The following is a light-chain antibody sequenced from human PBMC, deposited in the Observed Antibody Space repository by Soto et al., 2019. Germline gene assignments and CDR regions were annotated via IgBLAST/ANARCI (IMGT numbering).Light chain of an antibody. CDR1: QSVSSN. V-gene: IGKV3-15*01. CDR3: QQDSNWPLT. J-gene: IGKJ4*01. CDR2: GAA. Sequence: IMLTQSPPPLSGLPGGRPTVTCRASQSVSSNLAWYQQKPGQAPRLLIYGAATRATRIPARFSGSGSGTEFTLTISSLQSEDFAVYYCQQDSNWPLTFGGGTKVDI.